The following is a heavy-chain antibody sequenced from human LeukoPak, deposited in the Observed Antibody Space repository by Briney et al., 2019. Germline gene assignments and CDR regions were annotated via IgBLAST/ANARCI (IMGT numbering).Heavy chain of an antibody. V-gene: IGHV3-21*01. J-gene: IGHJ4*02. Sequence: GGSLRLSCAASGFTFSSYSMNWVRQAPGKGLEWVSSISSSSSYIYYADSVKGRFTISRDNAKNSLYLQMNSLRAEDTAVYYCVREAPQSDYGDYGAKPNFDYWGQGTLVTVSS. CDR1: GFTFSSYS. D-gene: IGHD4-17*01. CDR3: VREAPQSDYGDYGAKPNFDY. CDR2: ISSSSSYI.